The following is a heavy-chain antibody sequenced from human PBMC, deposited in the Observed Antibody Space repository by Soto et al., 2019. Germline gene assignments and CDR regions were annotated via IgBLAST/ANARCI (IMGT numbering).Heavy chain of an antibody. J-gene: IGHJ4*02. CDR3: ARDEGDYGGGQYYFDY. Sequence: SETLSLTCTVSGDSISSGDYYWSWIRQPPGKGLEWIGYIYYSGSTYYNPSLKSRVTISVDTSKNQFSLKLSSVTAADTAVYYCARDEGDYGGGQYYFDYWGQGTLVTVSS. CDR1: GDSISSGDYY. D-gene: IGHD4-17*01. V-gene: IGHV4-30-4*01. CDR2: IYYSGST.